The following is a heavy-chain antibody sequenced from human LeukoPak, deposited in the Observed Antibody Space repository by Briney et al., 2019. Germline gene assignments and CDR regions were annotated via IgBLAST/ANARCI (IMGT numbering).Heavy chain of an antibody. CDR1: GFTFSSYA. Sequence: PGGSLRLSCAASGFTFSSYAMHWVRRAPGKGLEWVAVISYDGSNKYYADSVKGRFTISRDNSKNTLYLQMNSLRAEDTAVYYCARERVEVTSSGWYNYYYGMDVWGQGTTVTVSS. V-gene: IGHV3-30-3*01. D-gene: IGHD6-19*01. CDR2: ISYDGSNK. J-gene: IGHJ6*02. CDR3: ARERVEVTSSGWYNYYYGMDV.